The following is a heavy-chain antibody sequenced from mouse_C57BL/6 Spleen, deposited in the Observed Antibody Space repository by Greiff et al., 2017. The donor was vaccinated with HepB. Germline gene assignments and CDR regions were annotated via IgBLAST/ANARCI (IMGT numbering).Heavy chain of an antibody. CDR3: ARDDYDGYFDV. V-gene: IGHV1-55*01. D-gene: IGHD2-4*01. CDR1: GYTFTSYW. CDR2: IYPGSGST. J-gene: IGHJ1*03. Sequence: QVHVKQSGAELVKPGASVKMSCKASGYTFTSYWITWVKQRPGQGLEWIGDIYPGSGSTNYNEKFKSKATLTVDTSSSTAYMQLSSLTSEDSAVYYCARDDYDGYFDVWGTGTTVTVSS.